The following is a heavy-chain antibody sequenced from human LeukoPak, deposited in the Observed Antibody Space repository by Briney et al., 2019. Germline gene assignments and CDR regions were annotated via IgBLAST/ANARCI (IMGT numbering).Heavy chain of an antibody. CDR3: ASGRAYGDPIDAFDI. CDR1: GGTFSSYA. J-gene: IGHJ3*02. D-gene: IGHD4-17*01. Sequence: SVKVSCKASGGTFSSYAISWVRQAPGQGLEWMGGIIPIFGTANYAQKFQGRVTMTRDTSITTAYMELSRLRSDDTAIYYCASGRAYGDPIDAFDIWGQGTMVTVSS. CDR2: IIPIFGTA. V-gene: IGHV1-69*06.